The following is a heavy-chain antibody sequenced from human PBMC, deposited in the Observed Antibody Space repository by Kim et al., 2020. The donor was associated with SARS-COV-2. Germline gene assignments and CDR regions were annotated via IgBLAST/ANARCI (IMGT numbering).Heavy chain of an antibody. Sequence: SETLSLTCAVYGGSFSGYYWSWIRQPPGKGLEWIGEINHSGSTNYNPSLKSRVTISVDTYKNQFFLKLSTVTAADTAVYFCARGRVRKVFTYYYDYGR. CDR2: INHSGST. CDR3: ARGRVRKVFTYYYDYGR. V-gene: IGHV4-34*01. CDR1: GGSFSGYY. J-gene: IGHJ6*01. D-gene: IGHD2-21*01.